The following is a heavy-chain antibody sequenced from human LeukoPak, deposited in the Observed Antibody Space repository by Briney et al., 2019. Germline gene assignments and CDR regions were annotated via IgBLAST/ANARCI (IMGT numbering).Heavy chain of an antibody. D-gene: IGHD3-9*01. CDR3: ASTYYDILTGNYYFDY. CDR1: GGSISSYY. V-gene: IGHV4-59*01. CDR2: IYYSGST. Sequence: SETLSLTCTVSGGSISSYYWSWIRQPPGKGLEWIGYIYYSGSTNYNPSLKSRVTISVDTSKNQFSLKLSSVTAADTAVYFCASTYYDILTGNYYFDYWGQGTLVTVSS. J-gene: IGHJ4*02.